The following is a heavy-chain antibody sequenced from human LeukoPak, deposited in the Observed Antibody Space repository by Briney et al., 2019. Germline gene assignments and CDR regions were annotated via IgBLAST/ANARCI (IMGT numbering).Heavy chain of an antibody. D-gene: IGHD3-16*01. Sequence: GGSLRLSCAASGFTFSSYSMNWVRQAPGKGLEWVSSISSSSSYIYYADSVKGRFTISRDNAKNSLYLQMNSLSAEDTAVYYCARDLGPSGGGDDAFDIWGQGTMVTVSS. V-gene: IGHV3-21*01. CDR2: ISSSSSYI. CDR3: ARDLGPSGGGDDAFDI. CDR1: GFTFSSYS. J-gene: IGHJ3*02.